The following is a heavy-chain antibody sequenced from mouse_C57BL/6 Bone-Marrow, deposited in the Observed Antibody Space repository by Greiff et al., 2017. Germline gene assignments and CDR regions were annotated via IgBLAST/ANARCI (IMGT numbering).Heavy chain of an antibody. CDR2: IYPRSGNT. J-gene: IGHJ2*01. D-gene: IGHD1-1*01. Sequence: VQLLESGAELARPGASVKLSCKASGYTFTSYGISWVKQRTGQGLEWIGEIYPRSGNTYYNEKFKGKATLTADKSSSTAYMELRSLTSEDSAVYFCARRDYGSSYRYWGQGTTLTVSS. CDR1: GYTFTSYG. CDR3: ARRDYGSSYRY. V-gene: IGHV1-81*01.